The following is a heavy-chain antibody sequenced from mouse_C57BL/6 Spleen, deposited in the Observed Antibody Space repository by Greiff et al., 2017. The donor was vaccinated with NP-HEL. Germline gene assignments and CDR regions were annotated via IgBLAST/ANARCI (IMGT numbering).Heavy chain of an antibody. CDR2: ISDGGSYT. CDR1: GFTFSSYA. D-gene: IGHD2-4*01. Sequence: EVKLMESGGGLVKPGGSLKLSCAASGFTFSSYAMSWVRQTPEKRLEWVATISDGGSYTYYPDNVKGRFTISRDNAKNNLYLQMSHLKSEDTAMYYCARPYYDYAYYFDYWGQGTTLTVAS. V-gene: IGHV5-4*03. CDR3: ARPYYDYAYYFDY. J-gene: IGHJ2*01.